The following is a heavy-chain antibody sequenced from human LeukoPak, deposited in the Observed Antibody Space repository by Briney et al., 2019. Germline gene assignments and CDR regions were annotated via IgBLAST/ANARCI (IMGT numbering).Heavy chain of an antibody. CDR2: IYSSGTT. V-gene: IGHV4-59*01. D-gene: IGHD2-2*01. CDR1: GGSISRYY. CDR3: AGGGYCGRTICFAPLFDY. J-gene: IGHJ4*02. Sequence: SETLSLTCTVSGGSISRYYWSWIRPPPGKGLERIGYIYSSGTTNYNPSLESRVTISVDTSKSQFSLKLTSVAAADTAVYYCAGGGYCGRTICFAPLFDYWGQGALVTVSS.